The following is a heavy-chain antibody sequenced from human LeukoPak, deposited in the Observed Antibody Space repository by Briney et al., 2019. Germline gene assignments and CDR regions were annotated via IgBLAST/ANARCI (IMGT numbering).Heavy chain of an antibody. CDR1: GFSLSSYW. V-gene: IGHV3-23*01. J-gene: IGHJ6*02. D-gene: IGHD6-13*01. Sequence: GGSLRLSCAASGFSLSSYWMHWVRQAPGKGLEWVSAISGSGGSTYYADSVKGRFTISRDNSKNTLYLQMNSLRAEDTAVYYCAKDYSSSWTTDYYYYYGMDVWGQGATVTVSS. CDR3: AKDYSSSWTTDYYYYYGMDV. CDR2: ISGSGGST.